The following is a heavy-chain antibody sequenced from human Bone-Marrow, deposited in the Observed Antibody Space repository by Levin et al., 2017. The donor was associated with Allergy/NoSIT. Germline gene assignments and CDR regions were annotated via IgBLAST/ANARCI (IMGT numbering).Heavy chain of an antibody. CDR3: ATFDYVGGNYRSEKTFDY. J-gene: IGHJ4*02. V-gene: IGHV1-18*01. CDR2: INTYNGHT. Sequence: GESLKISCKTSGYIFTNQGFTWVRQAPGQGLEWMGYINTYNGHTNYAQKIQGRVTMTADTSTGTAYMELTSLRSDDTAVYYCATFDYVGGNYRSEKTFDYWGQGTLVTVSS. D-gene: IGHD3-16*02. CDR1: GYIFTNQG.